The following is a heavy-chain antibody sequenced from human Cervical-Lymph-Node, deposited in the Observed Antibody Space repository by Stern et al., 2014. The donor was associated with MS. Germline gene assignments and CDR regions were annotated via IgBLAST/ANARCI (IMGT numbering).Heavy chain of an antibody. V-gene: IGHV3-30*18. CDR3: AKDVDSGYDFGRYYGMDV. CDR2: ISYDGSNK. J-gene: IGHJ6*02. D-gene: IGHD5-12*01. CDR1: GFTFSSYG. Sequence: DQLVESGGGVVKPGRSLRLSCAASGFTFSSYGMYWVRQAPGKGLEWVAVISYDGSNKYYADSVKGRFTISRDNSKNTLYLQMNSLRAEDTAVYYCAKDVDSGYDFGRYYGMDVWGQGTTVTVSS.